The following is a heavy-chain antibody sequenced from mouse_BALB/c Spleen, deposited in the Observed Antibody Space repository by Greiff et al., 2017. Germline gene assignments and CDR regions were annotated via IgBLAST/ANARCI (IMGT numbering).Heavy chain of an antibody. CDR2: IYPSDSYT. V-gene: IGHV1-69*02. CDR3: TRDYYGSRGYFDY. J-gene: IGHJ2*01. Sequence: QVQLQQPGAELVRPGASVKLSCKASGYTFTSYWINWVKQRPGQGLEWIGNIYPSDSYTNYNQKFKDKATLTVDKSSSTAYMQLSSPTSEDSAVYYCTRDYYGSRGYFDYWGQGTTLTVSS. D-gene: IGHD1-1*01. CDR1: GYTFTSYW.